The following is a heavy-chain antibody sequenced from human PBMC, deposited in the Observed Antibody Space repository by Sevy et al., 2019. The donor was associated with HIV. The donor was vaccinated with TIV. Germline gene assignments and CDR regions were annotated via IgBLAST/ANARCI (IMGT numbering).Heavy chain of an antibody. V-gene: IGHV3-21*01. CDR2: ISGDSRYI. Sequence: GGSLRLSCAASGFVFSSYTMNWVRQSPGKGLEWVSSISGDSRYIFYADSVKGRFTISRDNARNSLYLQMNSLRAEDMAVYYCARDMAYGSGSIVYDYWGQGTLVTVSS. CDR1: GFVFSSYT. D-gene: IGHD3-10*01. CDR3: ARDMAYGSGSIVYDY. J-gene: IGHJ4*02.